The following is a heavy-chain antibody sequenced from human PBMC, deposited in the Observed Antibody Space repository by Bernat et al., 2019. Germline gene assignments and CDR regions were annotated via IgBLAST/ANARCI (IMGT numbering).Heavy chain of an antibody. CDR3: ARSHWNDESEELDY. CDR1: GFTFSSYA. CDR2: ISYDGSNK. Sequence: QVQLVESGGGVVQPGRPLRLSCAASGFTFSSYAMHWVRQAPGKGLEWVAVISYDGSNKYYADSVKGRFTISRDNSKNTLYLQMNSLRAEDTAVYYCARSHWNDESEELDYWGQGTLVTVSS. V-gene: IGHV3-30-3*01. D-gene: IGHD1-1*01. J-gene: IGHJ4*02.